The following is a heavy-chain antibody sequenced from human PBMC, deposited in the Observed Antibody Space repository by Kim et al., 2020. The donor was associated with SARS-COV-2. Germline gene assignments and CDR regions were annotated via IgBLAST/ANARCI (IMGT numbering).Heavy chain of an antibody. D-gene: IGHD5-12*01. Sequence: SYADPVKGRFTISGDNAKHTLYLQMNSLRAEDTAVYYCARDLVAATLYNWFDPWGQGTLVTVSS. J-gene: IGHJ5*02. V-gene: IGHV3-74*01. CDR3: ARDLVAATLYNWFDP.